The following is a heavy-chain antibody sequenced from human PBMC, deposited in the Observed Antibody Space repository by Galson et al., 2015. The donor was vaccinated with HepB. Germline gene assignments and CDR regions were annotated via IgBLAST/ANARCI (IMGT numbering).Heavy chain of an antibody. CDR2: ISGSGGST. J-gene: IGHJ3*02. CDR3: ARSFGVVNGAFDI. Sequence: SLRLSCAASGFTFSSYAMSWVRQAPGKGLEWVSAISGSGGSTYYADSVKGRFTISRDNSKNTLYLQMNSLRAEDTAVYYCARSFGVVNGAFDIWGQGTMVTVSS. V-gene: IGHV3-23*01. D-gene: IGHD3-3*01. CDR1: GFTFSSYA.